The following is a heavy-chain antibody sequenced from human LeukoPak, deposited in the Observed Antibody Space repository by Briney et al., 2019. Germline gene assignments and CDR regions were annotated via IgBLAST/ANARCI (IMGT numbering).Heavy chain of an antibody. Sequence: PSETLSLTCTVSGGSIRGYYWSWVRQPPGKGLEWIGYIHYTGSTYYNPSLKSRVTISVDTSKNQFSLNLSSVTPADTAVYYCARGYGSGSYNNFNHWGQGILGTVSS. CDR2: IHYTGST. CDR3: ARGYGSGSYNNFNH. J-gene: IGHJ4*02. CDR1: GGSIRGYY. V-gene: IGHV4-59*01. D-gene: IGHD3-10*01.